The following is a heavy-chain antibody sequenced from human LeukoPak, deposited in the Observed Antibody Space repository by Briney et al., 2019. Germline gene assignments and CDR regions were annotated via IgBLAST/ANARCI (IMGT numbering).Heavy chain of an antibody. CDR3: ARVTTVTTVVTY. D-gene: IGHD4-17*01. CDR1: GGSISSSSYY. V-gene: IGHV4-39*01. Sequence: SETLSLTCTVSGGSISSSSYYWGWIRQPPGTGLEWIGSIYYSGSTYYNPSLKSRVTISVDTSKNQFSLKLSSVTAADTAVYYCARVTTVTTVVTYWGQGTLVTVSS. CDR2: IYYSGST. J-gene: IGHJ4*02.